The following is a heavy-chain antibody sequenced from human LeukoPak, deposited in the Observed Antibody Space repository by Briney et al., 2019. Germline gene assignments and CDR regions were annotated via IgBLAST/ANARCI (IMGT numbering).Heavy chain of an antibody. CDR2: ISAYNGNT. Sequence: ASVKVSCKASGYTFTSHGISWVRQAPRQGLEWMGWISAYNGNTKHALKLQGRVTMTTDTSTSTAYMELRSLRSDDTAVYYCARTYYYGSGTYYNFDYWGQGTLVTVSS. CDR3: ARTYYYGSGTYYNFDY. D-gene: IGHD3-10*01. V-gene: IGHV1-18*01. J-gene: IGHJ4*02. CDR1: GYTFTSHG.